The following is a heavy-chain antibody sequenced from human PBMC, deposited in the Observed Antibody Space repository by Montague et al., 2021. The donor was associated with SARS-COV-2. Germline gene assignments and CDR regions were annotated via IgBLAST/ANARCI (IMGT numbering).Heavy chain of an antibody. CDR1: GASITDFY. CDR3: ARITEVVPFDF. V-gene: IGHV4-59*01. CDR2: VHHSGIT. J-gene: IGHJ4*02. Sequence: SKTLSLTCTVSGASITDFYWSWIRQPPGKGLQWVGYVHHSGITNYNPSLKSRVTISIDTPKSRFSLNLRSVTAADTAVYFCARITEVVPFDFWGRGTLVSVSS. D-gene: IGHD2-15*01.